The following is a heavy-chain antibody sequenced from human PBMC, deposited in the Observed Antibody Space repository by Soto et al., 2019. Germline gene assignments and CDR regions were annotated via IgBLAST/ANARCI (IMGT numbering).Heavy chain of an antibody. D-gene: IGHD5-12*01. V-gene: IGHV2-5*02. CDR2: IYGDGNK. CDR3: AHREGYGRLDY. J-gene: IGHJ4*02. Sequence: QITLKESGPTLVKPTQTLTLTYTFSGFSLTTSGVGVGWIRQPPGKAPEWLAIIYGDGNKRYSPSLKTRLTITKDTSKNQVVLTMTNMDPVDTATFYCAHREGYGRLDYWGQGTLVTVSS. CDR1: GFSLTTSGVG.